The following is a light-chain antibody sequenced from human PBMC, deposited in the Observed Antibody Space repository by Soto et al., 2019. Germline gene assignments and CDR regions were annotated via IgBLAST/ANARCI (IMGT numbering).Light chain of an antibody. CDR1: QSVSGN. CDR3: QQYNNWPPYT. Sequence: ESVLTQSPATLSVSLGERATLSCRASQSVSGNLAWYQQKPGQAPSLLIYAASTRATGIPARFSGSGSGTEFTLTISSLQSEDFAVYYCQQYNNWPPYTFGQGTKLEIK. CDR2: AAS. J-gene: IGKJ2*01. V-gene: IGKV3-15*01.